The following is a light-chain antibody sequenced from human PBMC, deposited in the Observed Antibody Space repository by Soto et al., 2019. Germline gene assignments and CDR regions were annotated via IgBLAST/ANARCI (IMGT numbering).Light chain of an antibody. CDR3: QQSNNWPYT. J-gene: IGKJ2*01. CDR2: GAS. V-gene: IGKV3-15*01. Sequence: EILMTQSPATLYVSPGERATLSCRASRSVSHNLAWYQQKPGQAPRLLFYGASTRATGIPARFSGSGSGTDFTLTISSLQSEDFAVYYCQQSNNWPYTFGQGTKLEIK. CDR1: RSVSHN.